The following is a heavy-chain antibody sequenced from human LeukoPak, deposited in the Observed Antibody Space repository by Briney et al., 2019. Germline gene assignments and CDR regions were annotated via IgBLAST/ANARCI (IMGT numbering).Heavy chain of an antibody. CDR1: GGTFSSYA. CDR2: IIPIFGTA. J-gene: IGHJ1*01. CDR3: YCSSTSYSSGYLQD. D-gene: IGHD2-2*01. Sequence: SVKVSCKASGGTFSSYAISWVRQAPGQGLEWVGGIIPIFGTANYAQKFQGRGTITADKSTSTAYMELSSLRSEDTAVYYCYCSSTSYSSGYLQDWGQGTLVSVCS. V-gene: IGHV1-69*06.